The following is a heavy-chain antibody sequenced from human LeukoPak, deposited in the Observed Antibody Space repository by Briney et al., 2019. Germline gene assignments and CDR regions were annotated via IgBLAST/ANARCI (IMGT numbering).Heavy chain of an antibody. D-gene: IGHD5/OR15-5a*01. CDR3: ARQVSTIPHHAFDL. CDR2: MSSSGNTI. CDR1: GFTFTDYY. V-gene: IGHV3-11*01. Sequence: GGSLRLSCAASGFTFTDYYMSWIRQAPGERLEWISYMSSSGNTIYYRDSVKGRFTISRDNAQDSLYLQMSSLRAEDTAVYYCARQVSTIPHHAFDLWGQGTVVTDSS. J-gene: IGHJ3*01.